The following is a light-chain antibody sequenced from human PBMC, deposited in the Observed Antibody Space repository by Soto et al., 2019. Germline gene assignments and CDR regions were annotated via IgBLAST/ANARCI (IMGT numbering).Light chain of an antibody. CDR1: QSISSY. CDR2: DAS. CDR3: QQRSNWPPIT. J-gene: IGKJ5*01. V-gene: IGKV3-11*01. Sequence: EIVLTQSPATLSLSPGERATLSCRATQSISSYLAWYQQKPGQAPRLLIYDASHRATGIPARFSGSGSGTNFTLTISSLEPEDFAVYYCQQRSNWPPITFGKGTLLESK.